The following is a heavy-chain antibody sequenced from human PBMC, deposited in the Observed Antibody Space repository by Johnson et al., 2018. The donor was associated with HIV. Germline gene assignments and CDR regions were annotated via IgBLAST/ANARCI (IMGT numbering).Heavy chain of an antibody. J-gene: IGHJ3*01. CDR1: GFSFSEYS. D-gene: IGHD2-21*01. V-gene: IGHV3-30*14. CDR2: TSYYGTNK. CDR3: ARVLSWWSGAFDL. Sequence: QVHLVESGGGVVPPGRSLRLSCEASGFSFSEYSVNWVRQAPGKGLEWVAVTSYYGTNKYYTDSVKGRFTISRDNSKNTLYLQMNSLRAEDTAVYYCARVLSWWSGAFDLWGQGTMVTVSS.